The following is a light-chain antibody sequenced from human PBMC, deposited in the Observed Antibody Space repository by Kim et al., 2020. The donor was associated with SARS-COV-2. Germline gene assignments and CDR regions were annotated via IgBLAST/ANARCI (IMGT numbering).Light chain of an antibody. Sequence: AIQMTQSPSSLSASVGDRVTITCRASQDISNELGWYLQKPGKAPELLIYGASTVQSGVPSRFSGSGFGTDFTLTISNLQPEDFATYYCLQDYSYPLTFGQGTRLEI. J-gene: IGKJ5*01. CDR3: LQDYSYPLT. CDR2: GAS. V-gene: IGKV1-6*01. CDR1: QDISNE.